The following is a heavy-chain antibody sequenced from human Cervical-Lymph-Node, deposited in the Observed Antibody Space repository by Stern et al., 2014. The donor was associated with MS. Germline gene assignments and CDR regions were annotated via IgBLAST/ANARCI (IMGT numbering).Heavy chain of an antibody. CDR3: ARDATRLLDDPSDI. V-gene: IGHV4-31*03. Sequence: VQLVESGPGLVKASQTLSLTCTVSGGSISSGGHYWNWLRQHPRKGLEWIGYIHYNGDSYYNPSLESRVTMSMDRSKNQFSLRLSSLTAADTAVYYCARDATRLLDDPSDIWGQGTMVTVSS. D-gene: IGHD1-26*01. CDR1: GGSISSGGHY. CDR2: IHYNGDS. J-gene: IGHJ3*02.